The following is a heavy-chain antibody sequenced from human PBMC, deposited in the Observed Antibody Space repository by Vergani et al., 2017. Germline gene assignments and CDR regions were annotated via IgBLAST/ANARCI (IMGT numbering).Heavy chain of an antibody. V-gene: IGHV4-59*01. CDR2: IYYSGST. Sequence: QVQLQESGPGLVKPSETLSLTCTVSGGSISSYYWSWIRPPPGKGLEWIGYIYYSGSTNYNPSLKSRVTISVDTSKNQFSLKLSSVTAADTAVYYCARSITSAMFDYWGQGTLVTVSS. D-gene: IGHD2-2*01. CDR1: GGSISSYY. CDR3: ARSITSAMFDY. J-gene: IGHJ4*02.